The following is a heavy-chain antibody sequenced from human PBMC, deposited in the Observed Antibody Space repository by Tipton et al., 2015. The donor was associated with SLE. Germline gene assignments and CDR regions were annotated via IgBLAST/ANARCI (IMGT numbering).Heavy chain of an antibody. Sequence: TLSLTCTVSGGSISSYYWSWIRQPPGKGLEWIGYIYYSGSTNYNPSLKSRVTISVGTSKNQFSLKLSSVTAADTAVYHCARGGLGYSYYYYMDVWGKGTTVTVSS. CDR2: IYYSGST. CDR1: GGSISSYY. CDR3: ARGGLGYSYYYYMDV. V-gene: IGHV4-59*01. J-gene: IGHJ6*03. D-gene: IGHD5-18*01.